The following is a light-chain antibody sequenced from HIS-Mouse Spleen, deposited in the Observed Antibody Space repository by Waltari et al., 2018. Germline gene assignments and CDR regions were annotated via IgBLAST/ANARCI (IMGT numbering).Light chain of an antibody. CDR1: NIGSKS. Sequence: SYVLTQPPSVSVAPGQTARIPCGGNNIGSKSGPWYQRKPGQAPVLVVYDDSDRPSGIPERFSGSNSGNTATLTISRVEAGDEADYYCQVWDSSSDHVVFGGGTKLTVL. CDR2: DDS. J-gene: IGLJ2*01. CDR3: QVWDSSSDHVV. V-gene: IGLV3-21*02.